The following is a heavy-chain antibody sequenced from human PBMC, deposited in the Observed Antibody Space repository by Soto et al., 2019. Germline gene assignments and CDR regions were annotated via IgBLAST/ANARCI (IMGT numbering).Heavy chain of an antibody. D-gene: IGHD2-15*01. J-gene: IGHJ4*02. CDR2: ISRSRGI. CDR1: GFILSNYG. V-gene: IGHV3-48*01. CDR3: GRGSCSGSSCYGADF. Sequence: EVQLVESGGGLIQPGGSLRISCAASGFILSNYGMTWVRQAPGKGLEWVSYISRSRGIYYADSVKGRFSISRDDAKNSLYLQMNSLRAEDTAVYYCGRGSCSGSSCYGADFWGQGTLVTVSS.